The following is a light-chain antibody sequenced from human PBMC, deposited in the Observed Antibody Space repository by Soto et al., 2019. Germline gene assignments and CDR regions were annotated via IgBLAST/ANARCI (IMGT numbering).Light chain of an antibody. J-gene: IGKJ4*01. CDR1: QSVSSN. CDR2: GAS. Sequence: VMSQSAATVSVSPGERATLSCRASQSVSSNLAWYQQKPGQAPRLLIYGASTRATGIPARFSGSGSGTEFTLTISSLQSEDFAVYYCQQYNNWPLTFGGGTKVDIK. V-gene: IGKV3-15*01. CDR3: QQYNNWPLT.